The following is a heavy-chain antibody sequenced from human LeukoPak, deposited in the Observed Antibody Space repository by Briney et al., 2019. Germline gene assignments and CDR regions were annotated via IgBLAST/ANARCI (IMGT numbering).Heavy chain of an antibody. Sequence: GASVKVSCKASGYTFTSYDINWVRQATGQGLEWMGWMNPNSGNTGYAQKFQGRVTMTRNTSISTAYMELSSLRSEDTAVYYCARDSPMRSELRAYYYYYMDVWGKGTTVTVSS. V-gene: IGHV1-8*01. CDR2: MNPNSGNT. J-gene: IGHJ6*03. CDR1: GYTFTSYD. D-gene: IGHD1-14*01. CDR3: ARDSPMRSELRAYYYYYMDV.